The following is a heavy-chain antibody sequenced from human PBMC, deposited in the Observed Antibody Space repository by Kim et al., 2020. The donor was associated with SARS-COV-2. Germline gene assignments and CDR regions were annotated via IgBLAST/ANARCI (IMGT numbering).Heavy chain of an antibody. V-gene: IGHV3-9*01. D-gene: IGHD6-13*01. CDR1: GFTFGGYA. CDR2: ISWDGSTI. J-gene: IGHJ3*02. Sequence: GGSLRLSCAASGFTFGGYAIHWVRQAPGKGLEWVSVISWDGSTIDYADSVKGRFTISRDNAKNSLYLQMNSLRAGDTALYYCAKVSNTWYIDGFDIWGQGTMVTVSS. CDR3: AKVSNTWYIDGFDI.